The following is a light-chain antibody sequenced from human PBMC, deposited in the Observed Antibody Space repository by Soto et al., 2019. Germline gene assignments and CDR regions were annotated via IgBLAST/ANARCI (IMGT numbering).Light chain of an antibody. Sequence: EIVLTQSPGTLSLSPGERGTLSCRASQKVGSNDLARDQQKPGQAPRLLIYGASSMATGIPDRFSGSGSGPDFTLPISRLEPEDFAVYYCQQYGRSPFTFGPGTKGDIK. CDR1: QKVGSND. CDR2: GAS. V-gene: IGKV3-20*01. CDR3: QQYGRSPFT. J-gene: IGKJ3*01.